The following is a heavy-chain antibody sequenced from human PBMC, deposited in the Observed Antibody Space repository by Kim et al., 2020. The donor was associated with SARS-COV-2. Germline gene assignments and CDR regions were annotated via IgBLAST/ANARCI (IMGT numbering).Heavy chain of an antibody. D-gene: IGHD2-21*02. J-gene: IGHJ4*02. CDR1: GFTFSSYG. V-gene: IGHV3-33*05. CDR3: ARDHPRNHIVVVTACDY. CDR2: ISYDGSNK. Sequence: GGSLRLSCAASGFTFSSYGMHWVRQAPGKGLEWVAVISYDGSNKYYADSVKGRFTISRDNSKNTLYLQMNSLRAEDTAVYYCARDHPRNHIVVVTACDYWGQGTLVTVSS.